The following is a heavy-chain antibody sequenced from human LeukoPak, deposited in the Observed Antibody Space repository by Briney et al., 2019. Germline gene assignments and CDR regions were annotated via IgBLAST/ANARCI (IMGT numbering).Heavy chain of an antibody. CDR3: ARAIFLYSGSLYYYYGMDV. CDR1: GGSFSGYY. D-gene: IGHD1-26*01. Sequence: PSETLSLTCAVYGGSFSGYYWSWIRQPPGKGLEWIGEINHSGSTNYNPSLKSRVTISVDTSKNQFSLKLSSVTAADTAVYYCARAIFLYSGSLYYYYGMDVWGQGTTVTVSS. J-gene: IGHJ6*02. CDR2: INHSGST. V-gene: IGHV4-34*01.